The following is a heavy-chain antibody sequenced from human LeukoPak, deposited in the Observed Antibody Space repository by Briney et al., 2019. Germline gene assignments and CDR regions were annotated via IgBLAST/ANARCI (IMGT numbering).Heavy chain of an antibody. CDR3: AKDLLSSLLWFGEALQYYYYGMDV. D-gene: IGHD3-10*01. CDR2: ISGSGGST. Sequence: GGSLRLSCAASGFTFSSYAMSWVRQAPGKGLEWVSAISGSGGSTYYADSVKGRFTISRDNSKNTLYLQMNSLRAEDTAVYYCAKDLLSSLLWFGEALQYYYYGMDVWGQGTTVTVSS. J-gene: IGHJ6*02. CDR1: GFTFSSYA. V-gene: IGHV3-23*01.